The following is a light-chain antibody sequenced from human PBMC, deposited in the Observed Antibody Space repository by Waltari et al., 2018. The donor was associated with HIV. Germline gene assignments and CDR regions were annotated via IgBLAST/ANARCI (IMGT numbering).Light chain of an antibody. CDR3: SSFTSSSSPVQ. Sequence: QSALTQPAPVSGSPGQSITISCTGPITDVGGCDFASWYQLHPGKAPKLMIYEVSNRPSGVSNRFSGSKSGNTASLTISGLQAEDEADYYCSSFTSSSSPVQFGGGTKLTVL. CDR2: EVS. CDR1: ITDVGGCDF. J-gene: IGLJ2*01. V-gene: IGLV2-14*01.